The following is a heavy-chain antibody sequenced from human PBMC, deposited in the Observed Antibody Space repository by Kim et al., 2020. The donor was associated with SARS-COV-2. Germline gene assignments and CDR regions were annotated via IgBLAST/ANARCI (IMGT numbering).Heavy chain of an antibody. Sequence: ASVKVSCKASGYTFTSYGISWVRQAPGQGLEWMGWISAYNGNTNYAQKLQGRVTMTTDTSTSTAYMELRSLRSDDTAVYYCARHRYMITFGWFDPWGQGTLVTVSS. CDR3: ARHRYMITFGWFDP. CDR2: ISAYNGNT. V-gene: IGHV1-18*01. J-gene: IGHJ5*02. CDR1: GYTFTSYG. D-gene: IGHD3-16*01.